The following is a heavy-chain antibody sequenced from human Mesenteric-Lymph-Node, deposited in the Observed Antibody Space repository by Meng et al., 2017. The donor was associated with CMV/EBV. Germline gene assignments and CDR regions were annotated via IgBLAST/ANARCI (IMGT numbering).Heavy chain of an antibody. Sequence: ASVKVSCKASGYTFISYGISWVRQAPGQGLEWMGWISTYNGDTNYTQKLQGRVTMTTDTSTSTAYMDLRSLRSDDTAVYYCAGGLGLLYYNGIDVWGQGTTVTVSS. CDR3: AGGLGLLYYNGIDV. D-gene: IGHD2-15*01. V-gene: IGHV1-18*01. CDR1: GYTFISYG. CDR2: ISTYNGDT. J-gene: IGHJ6*02.